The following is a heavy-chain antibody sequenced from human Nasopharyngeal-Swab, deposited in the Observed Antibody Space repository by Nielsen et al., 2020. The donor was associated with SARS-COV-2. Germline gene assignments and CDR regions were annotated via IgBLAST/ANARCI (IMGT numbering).Heavy chain of an antibody. D-gene: IGHD1-20*01. Sequence: GESLKISCTASGITFSDSAMTWVRQAPGKGPEWISVISGGGVSTSYADSVKGRFTSSRDNSKNTLYLQMSSLRADDTAVYYCATIVIGTDADDTFDFWGQGTMVTVSS. CDR1: GITFSDSA. CDR2: ISGGGVST. CDR3: ATIVIGTDADDTFDF. J-gene: IGHJ3*01. V-gene: IGHV3-23*01.